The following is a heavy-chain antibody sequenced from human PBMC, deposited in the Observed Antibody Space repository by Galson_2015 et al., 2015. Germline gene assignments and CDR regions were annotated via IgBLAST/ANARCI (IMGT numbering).Heavy chain of an antibody. Sequence: TLSLTCTVSGGSISSGGYYWSWIRQHPGKGLEWIGYIYYSGSTYYNPSLKSLVTISVDTSKNQFSLKLSSVTAADTAVYYCAREGEYCSSTSCSRRGWFDPWGQGTLVTASS. J-gene: IGHJ5*02. CDR1: GGSISSGGYY. CDR3: AREGEYCSSTSCSRRGWFDP. CDR2: IYYSGST. V-gene: IGHV4-31*01. D-gene: IGHD2-2*01.